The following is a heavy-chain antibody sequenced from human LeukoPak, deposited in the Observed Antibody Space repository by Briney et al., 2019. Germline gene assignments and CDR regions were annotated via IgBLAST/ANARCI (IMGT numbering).Heavy chain of an antibody. V-gene: IGHV3-48*03. CDR3: TRRAGYFAY. CDR2: ISAGGLTT. CDR1: GFTFSTYE. Sequence: PWGSLRLTCAVSGFTFSTYEMNWVRQAPGKGLEWISCISAGGLTTYYADSVKGRFTISRDNAKNSLYLQMNSLRAEDTAVYYCTRRAGYFAYWGQGSLVTVSS. J-gene: IGHJ4*02. D-gene: IGHD3-10*01.